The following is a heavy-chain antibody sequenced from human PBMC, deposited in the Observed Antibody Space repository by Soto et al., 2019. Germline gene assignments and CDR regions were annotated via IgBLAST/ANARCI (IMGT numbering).Heavy chain of an antibody. J-gene: IGHJ5*02. CDR2: IYYSGST. CDR1: GGSIGSSSHY. Sequence: SETLSLTCTVSGGSIGSSSHYWGWIRQPPGKGLEWIGSIYYSGSTYYNPSLKSRVTISVDTSKNQFSLKLSSVTAADTAVYYCARRYCSSTSCDYNWFDPWGQGTLVTVSS. CDR3: ARRYCSSTSCDYNWFDP. V-gene: IGHV4-39*01. D-gene: IGHD2-2*01.